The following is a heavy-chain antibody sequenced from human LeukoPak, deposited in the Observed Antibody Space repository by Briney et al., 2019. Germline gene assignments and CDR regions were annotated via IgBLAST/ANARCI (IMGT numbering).Heavy chain of an antibody. CDR1: GFTFSGYA. CDR3: AKDVGKWESLHFFDY. J-gene: IGHJ4*02. D-gene: IGHD1-26*01. Sequence: PGGSLRLSCAASGFTFSGYAMSWVRQAPGKGLEWVSAMSGSGGSTYYADSVRGRFTISRDNSKNTLYLQMNSLRGDDTAVYYCAKDVGKWESLHFFDYWGQGTLVTVSS. CDR2: MSGSGGST. V-gene: IGHV3-23*01.